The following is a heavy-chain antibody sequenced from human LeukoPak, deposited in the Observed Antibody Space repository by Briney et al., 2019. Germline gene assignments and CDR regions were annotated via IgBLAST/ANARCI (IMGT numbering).Heavy chain of an antibody. D-gene: IGHD6-19*01. Sequence: PGGSLRLSCAASEFILSDYAMGRVRQAPGKGLEWVSTIDKTTYPTFYADSVKGRFTISRDNSKNTLYLQMNSLRTEDTAVYFCAKFEGATIPGWFNDYWGQGILVTVSS. J-gene: IGHJ4*02. CDR2: IDKTTYPT. CDR1: EFILSDYA. CDR3: AKFEGATIPGWFNDY. V-gene: IGHV3-23*05.